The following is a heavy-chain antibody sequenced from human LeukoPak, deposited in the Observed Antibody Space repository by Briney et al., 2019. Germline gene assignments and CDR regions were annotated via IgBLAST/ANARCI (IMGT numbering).Heavy chain of an antibody. V-gene: IGHV1-3*03. Sequence: ASVKVSCKASEYTFTSYGIHWVRQAPGQRLEWMGWINPGNGNTKYSEEFQGRVTITRDTSASTAYMELNSLRSEDMAVYYCARDRAPKTVTSEVDAFDIWGQGTMVTVSS. CDR1: EYTFTSYG. CDR3: ARDRAPKTVTSEVDAFDI. CDR2: INPGNGNT. J-gene: IGHJ3*02. D-gene: IGHD4-17*01.